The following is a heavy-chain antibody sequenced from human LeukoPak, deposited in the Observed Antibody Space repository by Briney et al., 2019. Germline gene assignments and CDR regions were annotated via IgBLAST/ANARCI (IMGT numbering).Heavy chain of an antibody. D-gene: IGHD2/OR15-2a*01. Sequence: GGSLRLSCAASGFTFSSYGMHWVRQAPGKGLEWVAVISYDGSNKYYADSVKGRFTISRDNAKNSLYLQMNSLRAEDTALYYCAKDRNSAWGQGTLVTVSS. V-gene: IGHV3-30*18. CDR3: AKDRNSA. CDR1: GFTFSSYG. J-gene: IGHJ5*02. CDR2: ISYDGSNK.